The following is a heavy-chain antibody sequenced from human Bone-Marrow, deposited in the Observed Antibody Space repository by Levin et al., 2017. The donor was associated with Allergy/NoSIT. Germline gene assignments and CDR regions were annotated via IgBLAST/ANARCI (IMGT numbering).Heavy chain of an antibody. D-gene: IGHD3-10*01. CDR2: IWFDGNYQ. Sequence: LSLTCAASGFTFQSYAMHWVRQTPGKGLEWVALIWFDGNYQYYADSINGRFTISRDNSKNMLYLELNNLRAEDSGVYYCGRGTGSGSFLVDFWGQGTLVSVSS. V-gene: IGHV3-33*01. CDR1: GFTFQSYA. J-gene: IGHJ4*02. CDR3: GRGTGSGSFLVDF.